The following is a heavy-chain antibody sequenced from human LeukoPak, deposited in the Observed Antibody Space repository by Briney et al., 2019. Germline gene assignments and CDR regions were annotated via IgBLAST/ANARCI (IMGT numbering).Heavy chain of an antibody. CDR3: ARLTGNYGDY. V-gene: IGHV3-21*01. Sequence: GGSLRLSCAASGFTFSSYSMNWDRQAPGKGLEWVSSISSGGSYIYYADSVKGRFTISRENAKNSLYLQMDSLRAEDTAVYYCARLTGNYGDYWGQGTLVTVSS. CDR2: ISSGGSYI. J-gene: IGHJ4*02. CDR1: GFTFSSYS. D-gene: IGHD3-10*01.